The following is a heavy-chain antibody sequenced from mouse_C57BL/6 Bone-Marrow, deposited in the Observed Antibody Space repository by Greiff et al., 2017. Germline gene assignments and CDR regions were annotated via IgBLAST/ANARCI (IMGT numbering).Heavy chain of an antibody. CDR3: AREGISDPWFAY. CDR2: IDPSDSYT. V-gene: IGHV1-50*01. CDR1: GYTFTSYW. J-gene: IGHJ3*01. Sequence: QVQLQQPGAELVKPGASVKLSCKASGYTFTSYWMQWVKQRPGQGLEWIGEIDPSDSYTNYNQKFKGKATLTVDTSSSTAYMQFSSLTSEDSAVYYCAREGISDPWFAYWGQGTLVTVSA.